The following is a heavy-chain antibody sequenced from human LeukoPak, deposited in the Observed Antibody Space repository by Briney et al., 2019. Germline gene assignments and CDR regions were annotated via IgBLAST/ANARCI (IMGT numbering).Heavy chain of an antibody. D-gene: IGHD3-3*01. CDR3: AREDVEDPTYYDFWSGYPGAFDI. CDR2: ISYDGSNK. J-gene: IGHJ3*02. Sequence: PGRSLRLSCAASGFTFSSYGMHWVRQAPGKGLEWVAVISYDGSNKYYADSVKGRFTISRDNSKNTLYLQMNSLRAEDTAVYYCAREDVEDPTYYDFWSGYPGAFDIWGQGTMVTVSS. CDR1: GFTFSSYG. V-gene: IGHV3-30*03.